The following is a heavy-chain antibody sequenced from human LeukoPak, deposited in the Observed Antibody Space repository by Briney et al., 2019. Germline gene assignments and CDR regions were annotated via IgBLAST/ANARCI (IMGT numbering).Heavy chain of an antibody. J-gene: IGHJ4*02. V-gene: IGHV3-30-3*01. CDR3: ARDVDTAMVTLIS. Sequence: GGSLRLSCAASGFTFSSYAMHWVRQAPGKGLEWVAVISYDGSNKYNADSVKGRFTISRDNSKNTLYLQMNSLRAEDTAVYYCARDVDTAMVTLISWGQGTLVTVSS. CDR2: ISYDGSNK. D-gene: IGHD5-18*01. CDR1: GFTFSSYA.